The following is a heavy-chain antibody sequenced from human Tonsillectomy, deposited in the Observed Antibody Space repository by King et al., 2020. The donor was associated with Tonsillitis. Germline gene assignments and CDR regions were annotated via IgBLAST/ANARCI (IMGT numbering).Heavy chain of an antibody. CDR2: IRSKAYGGTT. CDR3: TRDRVESPTYYYGSGTPGDY. D-gene: IGHD3-10*01. J-gene: IGHJ4*02. CDR1: GFTFGDYA. Sequence: VQLVESGGGLVQPGRSLRLSCTASGFTFGDYAMCWVRQAPGKGLEWVGFIRSKAYGGTTEYAASVKGRFTIPRDDSKSIAYLQMNSLKTEDTAVYYCTRDRVESPTYYYGSGTPGDYWGQGTLVTVSS. V-gene: IGHV3-49*04.